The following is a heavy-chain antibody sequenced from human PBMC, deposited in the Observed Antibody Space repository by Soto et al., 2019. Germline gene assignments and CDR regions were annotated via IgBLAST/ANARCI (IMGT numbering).Heavy chain of an antibody. CDR1: GFTFSNYA. V-gene: IGHV3-23*01. Sequence: GGSLRLACAASGFTFSNYAMTWVRQAPGKGLEWVSAISGSGGSTYYADSVKGRFTISRDNSKNTLYLQMFSLRAEDTAVYYCAKDEGAVVPAAFGYWGQGTLVTVSS. CDR3: AKDEGAVVPAAFGY. J-gene: IGHJ4*02. CDR2: ISGSGGST. D-gene: IGHD2-2*01.